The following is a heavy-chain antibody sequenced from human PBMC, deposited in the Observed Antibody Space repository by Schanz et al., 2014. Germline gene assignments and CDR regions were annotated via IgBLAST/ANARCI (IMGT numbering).Heavy chain of an antibody. CDR1: GFTFSSYA. J-gene: IGHJ4*02. D-gene: IGHD3-9*01. CDR2: LSGSGGST. Sequence: EVQLLESGGGLVQPGGSLRLSCAASGFTFSSYAMSWVRQAPGKGLEWVSALSGSGGSTYYADSVKGRFTISRDNSKNSLELQMNSLRAEDTAVYYCAKQIHYNVLAGTRNWGQGTLVNVSS. V-gene: IGHV3-23*01. CDR3: AKQIHYNVLAGTRN.